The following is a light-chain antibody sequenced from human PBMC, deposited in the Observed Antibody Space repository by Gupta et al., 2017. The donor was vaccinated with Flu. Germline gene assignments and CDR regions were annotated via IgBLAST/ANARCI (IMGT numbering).Light chain of an antibody. CDR3: LLSYSGDRGV. Sequence: QPVVTQEPSLTVSPGGTVTLTCGSNTGAVTSGHYPYWFQQKPGQAPRTLIYDTSNKHSWTPARFSGSLLGGKAALTLSGAQPEDEADYYCLLSYSGDRGVFGGGTKLTVL. V-gene: IGLV7-46*01. CDR1: TGAVTSGHY. CDR2: DTS. J-gene: IGLJ2*01.